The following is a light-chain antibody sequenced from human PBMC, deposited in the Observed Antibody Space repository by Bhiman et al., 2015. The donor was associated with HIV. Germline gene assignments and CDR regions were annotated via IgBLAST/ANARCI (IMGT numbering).Light chain of an antibody. V-gene: IGLV3-21*04. CDR1: NIGSKS. CDR3: QVWDSSRDHMYV. J-gene: IGLJ1*01. Sequence: SYELTQPPSVSVAPGKTARITCGGNNIGSKSVHWYQQKPGQAPVLVIYYDSDRPSGIPERFSGSNSGNTATLTISRVEAGDEADYYCQVWDSSRDHMYVFGTGTKVTVV. CDR2: YDS.